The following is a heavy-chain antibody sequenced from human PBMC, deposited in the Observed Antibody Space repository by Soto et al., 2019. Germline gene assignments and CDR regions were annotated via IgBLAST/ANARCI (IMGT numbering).Heavy chain of an antibody. CDR3: ARTYDILTGYLGYNWFDP. V-gene: IGHV4-31*03. Sequence: SETLSLTCTVSGGSISSGGYYWSWIRQHPGKGLEWIGYIYYSGSTYYNPSLKSRVTISVDTSKNQFSLKLSSVTAADTAVYYWARTYDILTGYLGYNWFDPWGQRTMVTVSS. CDR2: IYYSGST. D-gene: IGHD3-9*01. J-gene: IGHJ5*02. CDR1: GGSISSGGYY.